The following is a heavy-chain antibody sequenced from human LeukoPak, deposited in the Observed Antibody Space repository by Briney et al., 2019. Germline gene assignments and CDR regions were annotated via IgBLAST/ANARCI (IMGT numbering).Heavy chain of an antibody. J-gene: IGHJ3*02. V-gene: IGHV4-59*01. CDR2: IYYSGST. D-gene: IGHD3-10*01. Sequence: SETLSLTCTVSGGSISSYYWSWIRQPPGKGLEWIGYIYYSGSTNYNPSLKSRVTISVDTSKNQFSLKLSSVTAADTAVYYCHREGSRFGELYDAFDIWGQGTMVTVSS. CDR3: HREGSRFGELYDAFDI. CDR1: GGSISSYY.